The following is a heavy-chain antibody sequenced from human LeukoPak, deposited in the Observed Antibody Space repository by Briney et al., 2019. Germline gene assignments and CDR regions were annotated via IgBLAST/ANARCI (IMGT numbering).Heavy chain of an antibody. D-gene: IGHD6-19*01. J-gene: IGHJ1*01. V-gene: IGHV3-53*01. Sequence: GGSLRLSCAASGFTVSSNYMSWVRQAPGKGLEWVSVIYSGGSTYYADSVKGRFTISRDNAKNSLYLQMDSLRAEDTAVYYCARRPIAVADPFQHWGQGTLVTVSS. CDR3: ARRPIAVADPFQH. CDR1: GFTVSSNY. CDR2: IYSGGST.